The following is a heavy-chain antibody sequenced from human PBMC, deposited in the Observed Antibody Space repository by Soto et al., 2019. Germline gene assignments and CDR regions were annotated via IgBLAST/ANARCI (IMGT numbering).Heavy chain of an antibody. V-gene: IGHV3-7*03. Sequence: GSLRLSCAASGFTFSSYWMSWVRQAPGKGLEWVANIKQDGSETYFAVSVRGRSTLSRDNARNSQYLQMNSLRAEDTAVYYCARGLDYSFDYWGQGAQVTVSS. CDR2: IKQDGSET. D-gene: IGHD4-4*01. J-gene: IGHJ4*02. CDR3: ARGLDYSFDY. CDR1: GFTFSSYW.